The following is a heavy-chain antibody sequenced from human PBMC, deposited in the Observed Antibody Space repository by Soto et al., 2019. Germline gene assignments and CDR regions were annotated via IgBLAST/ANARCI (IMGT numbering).Heavy chain of an antibody. CDR3: ARVPDR. CDR1: GGSFSGHY. V-gene: IGHV4-34*01. D-gene: IGHD2-2*01. CDR2: IYHSGST. Sequence: SETLSLTCAVYGGSFSGHYWSWIRQPPGKGLEWIGYIYHSGSTYYNPSLKSRVTISVDRSKNQFSLKLSSVTAADTAVYYCARVPDRWGQGTLVTVSS. J-gene: IGHJ5*02.